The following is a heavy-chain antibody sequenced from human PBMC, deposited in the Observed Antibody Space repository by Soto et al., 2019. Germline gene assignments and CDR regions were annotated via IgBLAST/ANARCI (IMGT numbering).Heavy chain of an antibody. Sequence: GASVKVSCKASGYTFTDYYIHWVRQAPGQGPEWVGWINPDSGGTNYAQKFQGRVTITRDTSLRTAYMDLTRLTSDDSAVYYCVRRNDHYAGSGYAYYFDYWGLGTLVTVSS. CDR3: VRRNDHYAGSGYAYYFDY. V-gene: IGHV1-2*02. D-gene: IGHD3-22*01. CDR1: GYTFTDYY. CDR2: INPDSGGT. J-gene: IGHJ4*02.